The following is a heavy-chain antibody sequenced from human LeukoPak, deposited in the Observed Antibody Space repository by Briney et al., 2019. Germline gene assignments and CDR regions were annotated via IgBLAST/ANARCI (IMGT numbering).Heavy chain of an antibody. CDR1: GFTFSSYA. J-gene: IGHJ4*02. D-gene: IGHD3-10*01. Sequence: GGSLRLSCAASGFTFSSYAMSWVRQAPGKGLDWVSVIVGSGGTTYYADSVKGRFTISRDNSKNTLYLQMNSLRVEDTAVYYCAKDPNYYGSGSYYPDWGQGTLVTVSS. CDR3: AKDPNYYGSGSYYPD. V-gene: IGHV3-23*01. CDR2: IVGSGGTT.